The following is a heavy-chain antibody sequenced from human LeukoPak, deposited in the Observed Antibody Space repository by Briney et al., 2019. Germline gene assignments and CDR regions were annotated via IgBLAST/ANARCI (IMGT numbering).Heavy chain of an antibody. D-gene: IGHD3-22*01. CDR3: ARGRQEISMILVVMTGVSYYLDV. CDR2: TNPSGST. J-gene: IGHJ6*03. CDR1: GGSFSGYF. V-gene: IGHV4-34*01. Sequence: PSETLSLTCAVYGGSFSGYFWTWIRQSPGKGLEWIGETNPSGSTYNNPSLKSRLTISRDTSKNQFSLRLSSVTAADTAVYYCARGRQEISMILVVMTGVSYYLDVWGKGTTVTVS.